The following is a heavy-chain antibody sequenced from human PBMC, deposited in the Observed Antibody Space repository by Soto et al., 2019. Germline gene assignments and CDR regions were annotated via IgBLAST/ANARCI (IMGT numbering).Heavy chain of an antibody. CDR2: INPNSGGT. J-gene: IGHJ3*02. V-gene: IGHV1-2*04. CDR3: ARAGSSGWSHDAFDI. D-gene: IGHD6-19*01. Sequence: QVQLVQSGAEVKKPGASVKVSCKASGYTFTGYYMHWVRQAPGQGLEWMGWINPNSGGTNYAQKFQGWVTMTRDTSISTAYMELSRLRSDDTAVYYCARAGSSGWSHDAFDIWGQGTMVTVSS. CDR1: GYTFTGYY.